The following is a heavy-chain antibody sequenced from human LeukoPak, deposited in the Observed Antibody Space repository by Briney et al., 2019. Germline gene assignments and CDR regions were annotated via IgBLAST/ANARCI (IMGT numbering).Heavy chain of an antibody. D-gene: IGHD3-10*01. J-gene: IGHJ5*02. CDR1: GGSISSGSYY. CDR2: VYSSGST. V-gene: IGHV4-61*02. CDR3: ARTPLRGATFFTSYPNWFDT. Sequence: NTSETLSLTCTVSGGSISSGSYYWSWIRQPAGKGLEWIGRVYSSGSTDYNPSLKSRLSISVDTSKIQFSLRLSSVTVADTAVYYCARTPLRGATFFTSYPNWFDTWGQGTLVTVSS.